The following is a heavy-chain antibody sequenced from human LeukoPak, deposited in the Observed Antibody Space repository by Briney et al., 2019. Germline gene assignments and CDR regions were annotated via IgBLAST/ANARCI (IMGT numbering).Heavy chain of an antibody. D-gene: IGHD2-2*01. CDR3: AMFQLLTSYYFDY. J-gene: IGHJ4*02. Sequence: SETLSLTCGVHGGSLSGYYWMWLRQPPGKGLEWSGEINHSGTTNYNPSLESRVTMSVDTSKNQFSLKLTSVTAADTAVYYCAMFQLLTSYYFDYWGQGTLVTVSS. CDR1: GGSLSGYY. CDR2: INHSGTT. V-gene: IGHV4-34*01.